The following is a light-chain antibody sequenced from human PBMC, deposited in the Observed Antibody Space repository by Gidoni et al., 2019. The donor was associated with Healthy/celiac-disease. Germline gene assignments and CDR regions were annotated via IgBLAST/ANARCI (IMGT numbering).Light chain of an antibody. V-gene: IGKV1-39*01. CDR2: AAS. CDR3: QQSYSTPRT. Sequence: DIQMTQSPSSLSASVGDRVTITVRASQSISSYLHWYQQKPGKAPKLLIYAASSLQSGVPSRFSGSGSGTDFTLTISSLQPEDFATYYCQQSYSTPRTFGQGTKLEIK. J-gene: IGKJ2*02. CDR1: QSISSY.